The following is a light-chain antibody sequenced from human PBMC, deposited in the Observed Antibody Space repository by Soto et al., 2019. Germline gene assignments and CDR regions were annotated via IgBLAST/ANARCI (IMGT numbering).Light chain of an antibody. V-gene: IGKV3-15*01. Sequence: ETVLTQSPATLSVSPGELVTLSCSASETVSTNLAWYQQRPGQAPRLLIYDVSTGATGIPARFSGRRSGTEFTLTISSLQSEDFAIYYCQHYDNWPITFGQGTRLEIK. CDR2: DVS. J-gene: IGKJ5*01. CDR1: ETVSTN. CDR3: QHYDNWPIT.